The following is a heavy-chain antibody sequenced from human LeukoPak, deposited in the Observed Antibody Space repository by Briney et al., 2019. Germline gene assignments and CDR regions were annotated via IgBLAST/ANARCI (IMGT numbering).Heavy chain of an antibody. CDR3: ARHEVVRGVIISPYYFDY. D-gene: IGHD3-10*01. CDR2: IYYTGST. Sequence: SETLSLTCPVSGGSVSSSRYYWGWIRQPPGKGLEWIGSIYYTGSTYYKPSLKSRVTISVDASKNQISLKLSSVTAADTAVYFCARHEVVRGVIISPYYFDYWGQGTLVTVSS. CDR1: GGSVSSSRYY. V-gene: IGHV4-39*01. J-gene: IGHJ4*02.